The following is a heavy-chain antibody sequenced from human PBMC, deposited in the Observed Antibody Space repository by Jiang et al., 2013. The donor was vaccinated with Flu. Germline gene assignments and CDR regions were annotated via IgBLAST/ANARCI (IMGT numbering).Heavy chain of an antibody. V-gene: IGHV1-2*02. CDR1: GYTFTGYY. Sequence: QSGAEVKKPGASVKVSCKASGYTFTGYYMHWVRQAPGQGLEWMGWINPNSGGTNYAQKFQGRVTMTRDTSISTAYMELSRLRSDDTAVYYCAREGLRLGELHPIDYWGQGTLVTVSS. CDR2: INPNSGGT. CDR3: AREGLRLGELHPIDY. J-gene: IGHJ4*02. D-gene: IGHD3-16*01.